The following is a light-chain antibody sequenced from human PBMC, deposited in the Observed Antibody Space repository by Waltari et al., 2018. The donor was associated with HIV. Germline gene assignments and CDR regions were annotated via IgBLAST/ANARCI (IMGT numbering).Light chain of an antibody. J-gene: IGKJ2*01. V-gene: IGKV1-5*03. CDR3: QQYNSYST. CDR1: QGISSW. Sequence: DIQMTQSPYTLSASVGDRVNITCRASQGISSWLAWYQQKPGKAPKLLIYKASSLESGVPSRFSCSGSGTEFTLTVSSLQPDDFATYYCQQYNSYSTFGQGTKLEIK. CDR2: KAS.